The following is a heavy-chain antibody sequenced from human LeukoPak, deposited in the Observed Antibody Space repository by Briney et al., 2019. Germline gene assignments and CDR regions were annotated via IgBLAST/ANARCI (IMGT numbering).Heavy chain of an antibody. V-gene: IGHV3-48*03. D-gene: IGHD3-10*01. Sequence: PGGSLRLSCAASGFTFSSYDMKWVRQAPGKGLEWVSDISSSGSTIHYADSVKGRFTISRDNPKSSLYLQMNSLRAEDTAVYYCARHHNYGSGSYLLSWGQGTLVTVSS. J-gene: IGHJ4*02. CDR2: ISSSGSTI. CDR3: ARHHNYGSGSYLLS. CDR1: GFTFSSYD.